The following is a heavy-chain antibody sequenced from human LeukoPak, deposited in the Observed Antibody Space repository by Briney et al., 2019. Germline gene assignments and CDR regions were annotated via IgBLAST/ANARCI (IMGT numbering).Heavy chain of an antibody. V-gene: IGHV4-30-4*01. D-gene: IGHD5/OR15-5a*01. CDR1: GVSISNTDSY. J-gene: IGHJ6*02. CDR3: AREIVSSYYYNGMDV. Sequence: KASQTLSLTCTVSGVSISNTDSYWNWIRQPPGKGLEWIGFISYSGNTYSTPSLESRLTISVDTAKNQFSLSLSSVTAADTAVYFCAREIVSSYYYNGMDVWGQGTTVTVSS. CDR2: ISYSGNT.